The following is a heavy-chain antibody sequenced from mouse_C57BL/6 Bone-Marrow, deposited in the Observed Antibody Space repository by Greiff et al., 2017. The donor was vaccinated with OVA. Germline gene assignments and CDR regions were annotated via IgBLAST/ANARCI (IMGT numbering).Heavy chain of an antibody. V-gene: IGHV8-8*01. CDR1: GFSLSTFGMG. CDR3: ARIETTVVATRYYFDY. Sequence: QVTLKVSGPGILQPSQTLSLTCSFSGFSLSTFGMGVGWIRQPSGKGLEWLAHIWWDDDKYYNPALKSRLTISNDTSKNQVFLKIANVYTSDTATYYCARIETTVVATRYYFDYWGQGTTLTVSS. CDR2: IWWDDDK. J-gene: IGHJ2*01. D-gene: IGHD1-1*01.